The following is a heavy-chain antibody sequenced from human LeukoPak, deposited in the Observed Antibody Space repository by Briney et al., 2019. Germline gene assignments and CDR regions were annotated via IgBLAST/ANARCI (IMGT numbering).Heavy chain of an antibody. CDR2: IKQDGSEK. V-gene: IGHV3-7*01. J-gene: IGHJ4*02. D-gene: IGHD3-22*01. CDR1: GFTFSIYW. CDR3: ARDSSGYYHYYYFDY. Sequence: GGSLRLSCAASGFTFSIYWMSWVRQAPGKGLEWVANIKQDGSEKYYVDSVKGRFTISRDNAKNSLYLQMNSLRAEDTAVYYCARDSSGYYHYYYFDYWGQGTLVTVSS.